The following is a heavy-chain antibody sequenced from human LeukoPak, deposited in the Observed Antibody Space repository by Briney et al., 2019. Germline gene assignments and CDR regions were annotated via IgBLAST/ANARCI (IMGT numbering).Heavy chain of an antibody. CDR3: ARSRFGELSEFDY. V-gene: IGHV3-7*01. D-gene: IGHD3-10*01. Sequence: GGSLRLSCAASGFTFSSYWMSWVRQAPGKGLEWVANIKQDGSEKYYVDSVKGRFTISRDNAKNSLYLQMNSLRAEDTAVYYCARSRFGELSEFDYWGQGTLVTVSS. J-gene: IGHJ4*02. CDR2: IKQDGSEK. CDR1: GFTFSSYW.